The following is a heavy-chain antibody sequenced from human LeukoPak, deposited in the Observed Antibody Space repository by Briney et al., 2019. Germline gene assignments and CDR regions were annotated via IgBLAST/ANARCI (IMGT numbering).Heavy chain of an antibody. CDR2: IYYSGST. D-gene: IGHD3-22*01. Sequence: SETLSLTCTVSGGSISSYYWSWIRQPPGKGLEWIGYIYYSGSTNYNPPLKSRVTISVETSKNQFSLKLSSVTAADTAVYYCARVTGYMIEDYFDYWGQGTLVTVSS. V-gene: IGHV4-59*01. J-gene: IGHJ4*02. CDR3: ARVTGYMIEDYFDY. CDR1: GGSISSYY.